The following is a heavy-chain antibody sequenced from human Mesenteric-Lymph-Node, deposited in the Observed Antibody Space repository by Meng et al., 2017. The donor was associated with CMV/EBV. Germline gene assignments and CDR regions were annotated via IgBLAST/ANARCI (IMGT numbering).Heavy chain of an antibody. V-gene: IGHV4-59*01. CDR1: GGSISTYY. Sequence: SETLSLTCTVSGGSISTYYWSWIRQPPGKGLEWIGYINYSGSTSYNPSLKSRVTISVDTSKNQFSLKLSSVTAAATAIYYCARRRYSGSYYGVFDYWGQGTLVTVSS. CDR3: ARRRYSGSYYGVFDY. CDR2: INYSGST. J-gene: IGHJ4*02. D-gene: IGHD1-26*01.